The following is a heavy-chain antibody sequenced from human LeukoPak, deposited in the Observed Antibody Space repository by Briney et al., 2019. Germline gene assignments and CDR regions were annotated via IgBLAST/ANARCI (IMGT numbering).Heavy chain of an antibody. J-gene: IGHJ3*02. CDR2: IYTSGST. CDR3: ARGMKATDAFDI. Sequence: PSETLSLTCTVSGGSISSSSYYWGWIRQPPGKGLEWIGRIYTSGSTNYNPSLKSRVTISVDTSKNQFSLKLSSVTAADTAVYYCARGMKATDAFDIWGQGTMVTVSS. D-gene: IGHD3-10*01. V-gene: IGHV4-39*07. CDR1: GGSISSSSYY.